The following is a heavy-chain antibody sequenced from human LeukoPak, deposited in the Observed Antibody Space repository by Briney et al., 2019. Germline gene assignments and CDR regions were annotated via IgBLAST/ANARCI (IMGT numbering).Heavy chain of an antibody. CDR3: AKDAVPQSHFDYFDY. CDR2: ITGSGDSGDRT. J-gene: IGHJ4*02. CDR1: EFTFSSYA. D-gene: IGHD2/OR15-2a*01. Sequence: GGSLRLSCAASEFTFSSYAMSWVRQAPGKGLEWVSAITGSGDSGDRTYYADSVKGRFTISRDNSKKTLYLQMNSLRAEDTAVYYCAKDAVPQSHFDYFDYWGQGTLVTVSS. V-gene: IGHV3-23*01.